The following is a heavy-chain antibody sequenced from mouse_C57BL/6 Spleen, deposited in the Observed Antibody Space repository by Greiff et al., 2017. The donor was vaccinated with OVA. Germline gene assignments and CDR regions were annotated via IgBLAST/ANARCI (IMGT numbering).Heavy chain of an antibody. CDR3: ARDSSGYFDD. CDR1: GYTFTSYW. V-gene: IGHV1-69*01. Sequence: QVQLKQPGAELVMPGASVKLSCKASGYTFTSYWMHWVKQRPGQGLEWIGEIDPSDSYTNYNQKFKGKSTLTVDKSSSTAYMQLSSLTSEDSAVYYSARDSSGYFDDWGKGTTLTVSS. CDR2: IDPSDSYT. J-gene: IGHJ2*01. D-gene: IGHD3-2*02.